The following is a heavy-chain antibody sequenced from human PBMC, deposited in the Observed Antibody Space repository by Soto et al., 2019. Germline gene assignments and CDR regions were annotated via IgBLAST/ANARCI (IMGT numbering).Heavy chain of an antibody. CDR3: AKGRQLVVVVWAY. V-gene: IGHV3-23*01. J-gene: IGHJ4*02. CDR2: ISGSGGST. Sequence: EVQLLESGGGLVQPGGSLRLSCAASGFTFSSYAMSWVRQAPGKGLEWVSAISGSGGSTYYADSVKGRFTISRDNSKNTLYLQMNSLRAKDTAAYYCAKGRQLVVVVWAYWGQGTLVTVSS. CDR1: GFTFSSYA. D-gene: IGHD3-22*01.